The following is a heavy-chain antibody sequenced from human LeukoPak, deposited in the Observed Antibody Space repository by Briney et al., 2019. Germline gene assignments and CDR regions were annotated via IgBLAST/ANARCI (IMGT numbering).Heavy chain of an antibody. D-gene: IGHD3-22*01. CDR1: GGSISSYY. Sequence: PSETLSLTCTVPGGSISSYYWSWIRQPPGKGLEWIGYIYYSGSTNYNPSLKSRVTISVDTSKNQFSLKLSSVTAADTAVYYCAREKPDYDSSGYYYESGAFDIWGQGTMVTVSS. J-gene: IGHJ3*02. V-gene: IGHV4-59*01. CDR3: AREKPDYDSSGYYYESGAFDI. CDR2: IYYSGST.